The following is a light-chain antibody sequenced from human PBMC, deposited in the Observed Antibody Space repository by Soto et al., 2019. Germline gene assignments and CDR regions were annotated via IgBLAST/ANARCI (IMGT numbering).Light chain of an antibody. CDR3: AAWDDSLTGYVV. Sequence: QAVVTQPPSASGTPGQRVTISCSGCSSNIGSNTVNWYQQLPGTAPKLLIYSNNQRPSGVPDRFSGSKSGTSASLAISGLQSEDEADYYCAAWDDSLTGYVVFGGGTKLTVL. CDR2: SNN. CDR1: SSNIGSNT. V-gene: IGLV1-44*01. J-gene: IGLJ2*01.